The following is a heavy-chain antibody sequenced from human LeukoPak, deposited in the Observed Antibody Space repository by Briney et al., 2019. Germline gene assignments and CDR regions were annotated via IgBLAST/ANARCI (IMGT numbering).Heavy chain of an antibody. J-gene: IGHJ3*02. D-gene: IGHD3-10*01. CDR3: AKRPLLWFGELMSEDAFDI. CDR1: GFTFSSYA. Sequence: PGGSLRLSCAASGFTFSSYAMSWVRQAPGKGLEWVSAISGSGGSTYYADSVKGRFTISRDNSKNTLYLRMNSLRAEDTAVYYCAKRPLLWFGELMSEDAFDIWGQGTMVTVSS. V-gene: IGHV3-23*01. CDR2: ISGSGGST.